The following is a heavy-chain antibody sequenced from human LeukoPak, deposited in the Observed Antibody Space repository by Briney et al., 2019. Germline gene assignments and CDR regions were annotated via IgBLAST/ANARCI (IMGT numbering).Heavy chain of an antibody. CDR1: GFTFSNYV. CDR3: ARGLQGGNSADY. Sequence: GGSLRLSCAASGFTFSNYVMSWVRQAPGKGLEWVSLITGGGGSTYYADSVKGRFTISRDNAKNSLYLQMNSLRAEDTALYYCARGLQGGNSADYWGQGTLVTVSS. CDR2: ITGGGGST. D-gene: IGHD4-23*01. J-gene: IGHJ4*02. V-gene: IGHV3-23*01.